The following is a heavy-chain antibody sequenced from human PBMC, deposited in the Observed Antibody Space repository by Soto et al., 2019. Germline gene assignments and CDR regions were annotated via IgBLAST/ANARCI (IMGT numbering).Heavy chain of an antibody. V-gene: IGHV3-74*01. D-gene: IGHD1-1*01. CDR2: IKFDGSST. Sequence: EVQLVESGGGLVQPGRSLRLSCAASGFTFSSYWMHWVRQAPGKGLVWVSRIKFDGSSTNYADSVRGRFTISRDNAKKRVDLQMNSLREEDTAVYYCARGIRNDYGTDVWGQGTTVSVSS. CDR3: ARGIRNDYGTDV. CDR1: GFTFSSYW. J-gene: IGHJ6*02.